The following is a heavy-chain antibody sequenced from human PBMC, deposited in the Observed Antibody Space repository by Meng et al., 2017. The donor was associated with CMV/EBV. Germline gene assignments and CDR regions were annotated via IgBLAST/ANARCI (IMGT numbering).Heavy chain of an antibody. CDR2: INPNSGGT. D-gene: IGHD3-22*01. CDR1: GYTFTGYY. Sequence: VWLVQCGAEVKKPGASVKVSCKASGYTFTGYYMHWVRQAPGQGLEWMGWINPNSGGTNYAQKFQGRVTMTRDTSISTAYMELSRLRSDDTAVYYCARDGGTYYYDSSGYYEYDYWGQGTLVTVSS. CDR3: ARDGGTYYYDSSGYYEYDY. V-gene: IGHV1-2*02. J-gene: IGHJ4*02.